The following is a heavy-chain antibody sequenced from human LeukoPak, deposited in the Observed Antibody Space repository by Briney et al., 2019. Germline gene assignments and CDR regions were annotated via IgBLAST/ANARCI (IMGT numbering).Heavy chain of an antibody. J-gene: IGHJ5*02. CDR1: GGTFSSYA. V-gene: IGHV1-69*01. Sequence: SVKLSCKASGGTFSSYAISWVRQAPGQGLEWMGGIIPIFGTANYAQKFQGRVTITADESTSTAYMELSSLRSEDTAVYYCARDPTSGSTSSWFDPWGQGTLVTVSS. CDR2: IIPIFGTA. CDR3: ARDPTSGSTSSWFDP. D-gene: IGHD2-15*01.